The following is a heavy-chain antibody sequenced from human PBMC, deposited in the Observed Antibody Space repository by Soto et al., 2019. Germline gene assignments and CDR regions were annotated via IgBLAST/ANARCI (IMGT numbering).Heavy chain of an antibody. J-gene: IGHJ4*02. CDR1: GGSISSYY. Sequence: SETLSLTCTVSGGSISSYYWSWIRQPPGKGLEWIGYIYYSGSTNYNPSLKSRVTISVDTSKNQFSLKLSSVTAADTAVYYCARRSSTNYFDYWGQGNLVTVSS. V-gene: IGHV4-59*08. D-gene: IGHD3-3*02. CDR3: ARRSSTNYFDY. CDR2: IYYSGST.